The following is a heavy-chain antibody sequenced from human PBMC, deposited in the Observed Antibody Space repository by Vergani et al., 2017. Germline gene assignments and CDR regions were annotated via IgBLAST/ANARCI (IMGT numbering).Heavy chain of an antibody. D-gene: IGHD5-12*01. CDR2: ISGSCGST. Sequence: EVQLLESGGDLVQPGGSLRLSCAASGFTFNHYAMNWVRQAPGKGLEWVSGISGSCGSTYYAGSVQGRFTISRVSSKNTLYLQMNSLSAGDTAVYYCAKANPRNSGYDYLDYYHAMDVWGQGTTVTVSS. J-gene: IGHJ6*02. V-gene: IGHV3-23*01. CDR1: GFTFNHYA. CDR3: AKANPRNSGYDYLDYYHAMDV.